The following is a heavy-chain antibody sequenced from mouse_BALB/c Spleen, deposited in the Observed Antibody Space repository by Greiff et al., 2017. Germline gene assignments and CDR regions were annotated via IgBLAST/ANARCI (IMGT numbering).Heavy chain of an antibody. D-gene: IGHD1-1*01. CDR2: ISYSGST. Sequence: VQLKESGPGLVKPSQSLSLTCTVTGYSITSDYAWNWIRQFPGNKLEWMGYISYSGSTSYNPSLKSRISITRDTSKNQFFLQLNSVTTEDTATYYCARSRDYYGSSYEDWFAYWGQGTLVTVSA. V-gene: IGHV3-2*02. J-gene: IGHJ3*01. CDR1: GYSITSDYA. CDR3: ARSRDYYGSSYEDWFAY.